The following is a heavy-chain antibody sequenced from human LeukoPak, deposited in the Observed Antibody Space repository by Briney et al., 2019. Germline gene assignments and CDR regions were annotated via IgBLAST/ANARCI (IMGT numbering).Heavy chain of an antibody. J-gene: IGHJ4*02. V-gene: IGHV1-46*01. Sequence: AASVKVSCKASGYTFTSYYMHWVRQAPGQGLEWMGIINPSGGSTSYAQKFQGRVTMTRDTSTSTVYMELSSLRSEDTAVYYGARAFTPGYGGNLHFDYWGQGTLVTVSS. D-gene: IGHD4-23*01. CDR2: INPSGGST. CDR1: GYTFTSYY. CDR3: ARAFTPGYGGNLHFDY.